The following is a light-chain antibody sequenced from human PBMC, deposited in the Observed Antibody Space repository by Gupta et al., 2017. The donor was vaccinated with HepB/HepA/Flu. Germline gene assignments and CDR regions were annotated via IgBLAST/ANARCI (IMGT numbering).Light chain of an antibody. Sequence: SVLPQAPSASGTPGHSVTISCSGSSSNIGSDHVSWFQQVPGTAPKLLIYGSDQRPSGVPDRFSGSRSGTSASLAISGLRSEDEADYHCAAWDDTIHGWVFGGGTKLTVL. V-gene: IGLV1-47*01. CDR1: SSNIGSDH. CDR2: GSD. J-gene: IGLJ3*02. CDR3: AAWDDTIHGWV.